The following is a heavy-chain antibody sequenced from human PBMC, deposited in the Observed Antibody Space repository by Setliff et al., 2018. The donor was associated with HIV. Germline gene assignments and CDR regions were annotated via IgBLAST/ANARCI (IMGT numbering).Heavy chain of an antibody. CDR1: GYSISSGYY. Sequence: NPSETLSLTCTVSGYSISSGYYWGWIRQPPGKGLEWIGNIYHSGSTYYNPSLKSRVTISVDTSKNQFSLKLTSVTAADTAVYYCARFSTSSGGTFDYWGQGTLVTVS. CDR2: IYHSGST. D-gene: IGHD6-6*01. V-gene: IGHV4-38-2*02. CDR3: ARFSTSSGGTFDY. J-gene: IGHJ4*02.